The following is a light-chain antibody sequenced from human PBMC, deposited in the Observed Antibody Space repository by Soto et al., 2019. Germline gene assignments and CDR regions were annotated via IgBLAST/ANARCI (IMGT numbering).Light chain of an antibody. CDR1: QSVSSSY. CDR3: QPYGSSPLT. V-gene: IGKV3-20*01. J-gene: IGKJ4*01. CDR2: GAS. Sequence: EIVLTQSPGILSLSPGERATLSCRASQSVSSSYLAWYQQKPGQAPRLLIYGASSRATGIPDRFSGSGSGTDFALTISRLEPEDFAVYYCQPYGSSPLTFGGGTKVEIK.